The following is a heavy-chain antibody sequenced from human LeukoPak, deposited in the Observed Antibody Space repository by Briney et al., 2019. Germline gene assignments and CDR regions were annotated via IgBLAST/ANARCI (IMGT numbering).Heavy chain of an antibody. D-gene: IGHD2-15*01. V-gene: IGHV3-9*01. CDR1: GFTFDDYA. J-gene: IGHJ5*02. Sequence: GGSLRLSCAASGFTFDDYAMHWVRQAPGKGLEWVSGISWNSGSIGYADSVKGRFTISRDNAKNSLYLQMNSLRAEDTAVYYCARGPRGYCSGGSCPYNWFDPWGQGTLVTVSS. CDR2: ISWNSGSI. CDR3: ARGPRGYCSGGSCPYNWFDP.